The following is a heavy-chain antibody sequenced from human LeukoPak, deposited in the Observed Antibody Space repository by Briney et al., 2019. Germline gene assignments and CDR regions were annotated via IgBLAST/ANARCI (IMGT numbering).Heavy chain of an antibody. D-gene: IGHD5-12*01. CDR1: GFIFSSYS. J-gene: IGHJ3*02. CDR2: ISSTSSYT. Sequence: GGSLRLSCGASGFIFSSYSMNWVRQAPGKGPEWVSSISSTSSYTYYADSVKGRFTISRDNSKNTLYLQMNSLRAEDTAVYYCARELGGNPSHSNIEAGRATTKNNKSPDAFDIWGQGTMVTVSS. CDR3: ARELGGNPSHSNIEAGRATTKNNKSPDAFDI. V-gene: IGHV3-21*04.